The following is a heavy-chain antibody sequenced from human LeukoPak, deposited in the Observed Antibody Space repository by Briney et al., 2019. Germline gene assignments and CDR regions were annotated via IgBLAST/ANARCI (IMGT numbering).Heavy chain of an antibody. V-gene: IGHV4-59*01. D-gene: IGHD3-16*02. CDR2: IYYSGST. Sequence: PSEALSLTCTVSGGSISSYYWSWIRQPPGKGLEWIGYIYYSGSTNYNPPLKSRVTISVDTSKNQFSLKLSSVTAADTAVYYCARTYYDYVWGSYRYPVGGYYFDYWGQGTLVTVSS. J-gene: IGHJ4*02. CDR1: GGSISSYY. CDR3: ARTYYDYVWGSYRYPVGGYYFDY.